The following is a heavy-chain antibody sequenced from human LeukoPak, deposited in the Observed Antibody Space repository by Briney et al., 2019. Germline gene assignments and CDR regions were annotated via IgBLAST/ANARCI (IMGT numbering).Heavy chain of an antibody. CDR3: VRDPVGGSTLFDC. J-gene: IGHJ4*02. CDR1: GGSVSTNSGA. D-gene: IGHD3-16*01. V-gene: IGHV6-1*01. CDR2: SYYRWKWYY. Sequence: SQTLSLTCVICGGSVSTNSGAWNWIRQSPSRGLEGLGRSYYRWKWYYGYSVAVKSRVTINPDTSKNQFSLQLRSVPPEDTAVYYCVRDPVGGSTLFDCWGQGTLVTPSS.